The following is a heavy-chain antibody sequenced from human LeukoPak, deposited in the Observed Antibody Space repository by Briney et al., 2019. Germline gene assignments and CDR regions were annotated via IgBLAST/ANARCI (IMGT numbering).Heavy chain of an antibody. CDR1: GGSISTYY. J-gene: IGHJ4*02. CDR2: IYYSGIT. V-gene: IGHV4-59*08. CDR3: ARRGGYSGYENL. D-gene: IGHD5-12*01. Sequence: PSETLSLTCTVSGGSISTYYWSWIRQPPGKGLEWIGYIYYSGITNYNPSLKGRVTISVDTSKNQFSLNLTSVTAADTAVYYCARRGGYSGYENLWGQGTLVTISS.